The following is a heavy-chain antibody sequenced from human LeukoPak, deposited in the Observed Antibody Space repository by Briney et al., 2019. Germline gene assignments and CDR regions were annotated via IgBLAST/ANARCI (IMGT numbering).Heavy chain of an antibody. J-gene: IGHJ3*02. CDR2: IYYSGST. Sequence: SETLSLTCTVSGGSISSSSYYWGWIRQPPGKGLEWIGSIYYSGSTYYNPSLKSRVTISVDTSKNQFSLKLSSVTAADTAVYYCARDRRSSGWIQVEAFDIWGQGTMVTVSS. D-gene: IGHD6-19*01. CDR1: GGSISSSSYY. CDR3: ARDRRSSGWIQVEAFDI. V-gene: IGHV4-39*07.